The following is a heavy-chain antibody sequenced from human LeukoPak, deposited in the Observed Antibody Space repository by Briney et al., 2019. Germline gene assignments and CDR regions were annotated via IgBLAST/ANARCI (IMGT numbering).Heavy chain of an antibody. D-gene: IGHD3-10*01. J-gene: IGHJ4*02. CDR3: ARLFVYGSGAEAFDY. V-gene: IGHV3-23*01. CDR1: GFTFSSYD. CDR2: ISGSGGTT. Sequence: GGTLRLSCAASGFTFSSYDMTWVRQAPGKGLEWVSAISGSGGTTYYADSVKGRFTISRDNSENTLYLQMDSLRAEDTAVYYCARLFVYGSGAEAFDYWGQGALVTVSS.